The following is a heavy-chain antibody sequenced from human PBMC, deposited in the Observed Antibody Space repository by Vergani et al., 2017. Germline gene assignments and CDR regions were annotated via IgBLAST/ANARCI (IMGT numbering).Heavy chain of an antibody. D-gene: IGHD2-21*01. V-gene: IGHV4-38-2*01. CDR2: IHNRGKT. Sequence: QVRLEESGPGLGKPSETPSLTRSVSGYPIGSGFYWAWIRQSPGEGLQWLTSIHNRGKTYHNPSLKSRVSVSLDTSKNRFSLNLTSVTATDTAVYYCARSQGDYWYFDLWGPGSLVTVSS. J-gene: IGHJ2*01. CDR1: GYPIGSGFY. CDR3: ARSQGDYWYFDL.